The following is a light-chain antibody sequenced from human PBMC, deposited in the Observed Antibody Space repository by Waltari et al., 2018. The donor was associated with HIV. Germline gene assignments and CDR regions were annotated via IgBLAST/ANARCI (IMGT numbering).Light chain of an antibody. V-gene: IGLV10-54*04. CDR2: RND. CDR1: NNNVDHQG. Sequence: LTQPPSMSTVSGQTATVTCIGDNNNVDHQGAAWVQHRQGHPPKLLSHRNDIRPSGVSERFSASRAGPPTVLTISALQSEDEADYFCLAWDSNLGGWVFGGGTHLTV. J-gene: IGLJ3*02. CDR3: LAWDSNLGGWV.